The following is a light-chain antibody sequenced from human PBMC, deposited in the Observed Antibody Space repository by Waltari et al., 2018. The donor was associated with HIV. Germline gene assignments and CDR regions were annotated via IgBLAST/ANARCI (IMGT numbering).Light chain of an antibody. CDR1: GSNIRSNF. CDR3: AAWDDTLNVYV. V-gene: IGLV1-44*01. CDR2: NDD. Sequence: QSVLTQPPSVSGAPGQRVTISCSGSGSNIRSNFVNWYQQLPVTAPRVLIYNDDQRPSGVPARFSGSKSGTTASLAISGLQSEDGAEYYCAAWDDTLNVYVFGSGTKVTVL. J-gene: IGLJ1*01.